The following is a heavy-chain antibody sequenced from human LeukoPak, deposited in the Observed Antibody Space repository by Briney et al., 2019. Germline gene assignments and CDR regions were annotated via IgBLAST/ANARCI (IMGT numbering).Heavy chain of an antibody. CDR1: GGSFSGYY. CDR3: ASGQQLGY. V-gene: IGHV3-7*01. J-gene: IGHJ4*02. D-gene: IGHD6-6*01. CDR2: IKQDGSEK. Sequence: PSETLSLTCAVYGGSFSGYYWGWIRQPPGKGLEWVANIKQDGSEKYYVDSVKGRFTISRDNAKNSLYLQMNSLRAEDTAVYYCASGQQLGYWGQGTLVTVSS.